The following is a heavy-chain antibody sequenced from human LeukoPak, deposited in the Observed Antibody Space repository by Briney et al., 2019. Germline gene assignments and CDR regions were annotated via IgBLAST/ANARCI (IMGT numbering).Heavy chain of an antibody. V-gene: IGHV3-30*18. Sequence: GGSLRLSCAASGFTFSSYGMHWVRQAPGKGLEWVAVISYDGSNKYYADSVKGRFTISRDNSKNTLYLQMNSLRAEDTAVYYCAKDEWWPWGQGTLVTVSS. CDR3: AKDEWWP. J-gene: IGHJ5*02. CDR1: GFTFSSYG. CDR2: ISYDGSNK. D-gene: IGHD2-15*01.